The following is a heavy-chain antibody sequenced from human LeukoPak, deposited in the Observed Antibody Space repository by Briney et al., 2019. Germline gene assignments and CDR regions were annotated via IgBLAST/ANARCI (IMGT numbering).Heavy chain of an antibody. J-gene: IGHJ3*02. V-gene: IGHV4-38-2*01. CDR1: GYSISSGYY. D-gene: IGHD3-22*01. CDR2: ICHSGST. Sequence: SETLSLTCAVSGYSISSGYYWGWIRQPPGKGLEWIGSICHSGSTYYNPSLKSRVTISVDTSKNQFSLKLSSVTAADTAVYYCARPTYYYERGAFDIWGQGTMVTVSS. CDR3: ARPTYYYERGAFDI.